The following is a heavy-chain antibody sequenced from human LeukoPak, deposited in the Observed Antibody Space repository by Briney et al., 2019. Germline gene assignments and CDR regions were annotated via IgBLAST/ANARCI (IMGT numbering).Heavy chain of an antibody. J-gene: IGHJ4*02. V-gene: IGHV3-23*01. CDR1: GFTFSSYA. D-gene: IGHD1-26*01. CDR3: AKLIVGATTGFDY. Sequence: GGSLRLSCAASGFTFSSYAMSWVRQAPGKGLEWVSAVSGSGGSTYYADSVKGRFTISRDNSKNTLYLQMNSLRAEDTAVYYCAKLIVGATTGFDYWGQGTLVTVSS. CDR2: VSGSGGST.